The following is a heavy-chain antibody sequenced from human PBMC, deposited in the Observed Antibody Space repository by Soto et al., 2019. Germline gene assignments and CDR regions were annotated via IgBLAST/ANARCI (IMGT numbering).Heavy chain of an antibody. J-gene: IGHJ2*01. CDR2: IVVGSGNT. CDR1: GFTFTSSA. CDR3: AAVPSAYYDFWSGTISNWYFDL. Sequence: GASVKVSCKASGFTFTSSAVQWVRQARGQRLEWIGWIVVGSGNTNYAQKFQERVTITRDMSTSTAYMELSSLRSEDTAVYYCAAVPSAYYDFWSGTISNWYFDLWGRGTLVTVSS. V-gene: IGHV1-58*01. D-gene: IGHD3-3*01.